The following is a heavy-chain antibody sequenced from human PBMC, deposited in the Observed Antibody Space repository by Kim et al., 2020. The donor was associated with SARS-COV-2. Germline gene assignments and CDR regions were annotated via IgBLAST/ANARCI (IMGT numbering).Heavy chain of an antibody. J-gene: IGHJ4*02. D-gene: IGHD3-10*01. CDR1: GGSFSGYY. Sequence: SETLSLTCAVYGGSFSGYYWSWIRQPPGKGLEWIGEINHSGSTNYNPSLKSRVTISVDTSKNQFSLKLSSVTAADTAVYYCARGHLGTMVRGVIAYWGQGTLVTVSS. CDR3: ARGHLGTMVRGVIAY. CDR2: INHSGST. V-gene: IGHV4-34*01.